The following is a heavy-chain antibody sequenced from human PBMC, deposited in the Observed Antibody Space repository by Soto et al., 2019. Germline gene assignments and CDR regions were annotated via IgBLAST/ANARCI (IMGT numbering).Heavy chain of an antibody. V-gene: IGHV4-30-4*01. J-gene: IGHJ6*02. D-gene: IGHD2-2*02. Sequence: SETQSLTCTVSGGSISSGDSYWSWIRQPPGKGLEWIGYIYYTGSTYYNPSLESRVTISVDTSKNQFSLKLNSMTAADTAVYYCAREGAARYTYYYGTDVWGQGTTVTVSS. CDR1: GGSISSGDSY. CDR2: IYYTGST. CDR3: AREGAARYTYYYGTDV.